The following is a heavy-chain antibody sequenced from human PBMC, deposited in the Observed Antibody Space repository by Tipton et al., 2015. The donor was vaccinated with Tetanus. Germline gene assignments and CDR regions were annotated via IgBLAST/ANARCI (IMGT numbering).Heavy chain of an antibody. V-gene: IGHV5-10-1*01. Sequence: QLVQSGAEVKKPGESLTISCKGSGYSFTTYWITWARQMPGKGLEWMGRIDPIDSYTNYSPSFQGHITISADTSISTAYLQWSSLKASEAAIYYCARHLGTVAGSDYWGQGTLVTVSS. CDR1: GYSFTTYW. CDR3: ARHLGTVAGSDY. D-gene: IGHD6-19*01. CDR2: IDPIDSYT. J-gene: IGHJ4*02.